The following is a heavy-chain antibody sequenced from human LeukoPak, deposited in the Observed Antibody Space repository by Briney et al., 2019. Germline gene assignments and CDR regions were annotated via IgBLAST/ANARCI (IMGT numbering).Heavy chain of an antibody. CDR2: FDPEDGET. Sequence: ASVKVSGKVSGYTLTELSMHWVRQAPGKGLEWMGGFDPEDGETIYAQKFQGRVTMTEDTSTDTAYMELSSLRSEDTAVYYCATGRGYSYGVPWFDPWGQGTLVTVSS. J-gene: IGHJ5*02. V-gene: IGHV1-24*01. CDR1: GYTLTELS. CDR3: ATGRGYSYGVPWFDP. D-gene: IGHD5-18*01.